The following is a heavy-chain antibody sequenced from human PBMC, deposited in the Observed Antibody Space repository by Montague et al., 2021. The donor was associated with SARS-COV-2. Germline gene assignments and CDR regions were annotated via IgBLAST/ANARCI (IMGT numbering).Heavy chain of an antibody. CDR2: IYWDGDQ. V-gene: IGHV2-5*02. J-gene: IGHJ3*01. CDR3: ARRYDFYRAEAFDV. CDR1: GFSLNTDGVG. D-gene: IGHD3-3*01. Sequence: PALVKPTQTLTLTCVFSGFSLNTDGVGVAWIRRPPGKALEWLALIYWDGDQRYSPSLKTRLTITKDTSKNRGVLTMTNLDPVDTDTYYCARRYDFYRAEAFDVWGQGTMLTVSS.